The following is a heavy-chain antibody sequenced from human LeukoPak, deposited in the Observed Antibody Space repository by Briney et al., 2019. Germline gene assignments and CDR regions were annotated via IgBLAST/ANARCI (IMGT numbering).Heavy chain of an antibody. D-gene: IGHD6-13*01. CDR2: ISSSSSTI. V-gene: IGHV3-48*01. J-gene: IGHJ4*02. Sequence: GGSLRLFCAASGFTFSSYSMNGVRQAPGKGLEWVSYISSSSSTIYYADSVKGRFTISRDNAKNSLYLQMNSLRAEDTAVYYCARDLIAAAGRHWGQGTLVTVSS. CDR1: GFTFSSYS. CDR3: ARDLIAAAGRH.